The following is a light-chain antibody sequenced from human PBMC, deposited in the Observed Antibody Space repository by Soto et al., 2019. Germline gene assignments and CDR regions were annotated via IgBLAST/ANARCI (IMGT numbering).Light chain of an antibody. J-gene: IGKJ5*01. CDR1: QTISSW. CDR2: AAS. V-gene: IGKV1-12*01. CDR3: QQANSFPVT. Sequence: DFQMTQSPPTLSVPVGDTVTIPFGASQTISSWLAWYQQKPGKAPKLLIYAASSLQSGVPSRFSGSGSGTDFTLTISSLQPEDFATYYCQQANSFPVTFGQGTRLEI.